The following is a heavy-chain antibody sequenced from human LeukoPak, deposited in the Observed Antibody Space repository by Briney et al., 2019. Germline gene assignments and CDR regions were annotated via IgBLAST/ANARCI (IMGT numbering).Heavy chain of an antibody. CDR1: GFNFSSYT. Sequence: GSLRLSCGGSGFNFSSYTMKWVRQAPGEGLEWVASISSSATYIYYADSVRGRFTISRDDAKKSVFLHMNSLRAEDTAVYFCATWDDYGDFVAFEYWGQGTLVAVSS. CDR3: ATWDDYGDFVAFEY. D-gene: IGHD4-17*01. J-gene: IGHJ4*02. CDR2: ISSSATYI. V-gene: IGHV3-21*01.